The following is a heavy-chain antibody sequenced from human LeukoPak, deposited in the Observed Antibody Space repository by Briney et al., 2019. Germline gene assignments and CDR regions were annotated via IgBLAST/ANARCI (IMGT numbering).Heavy chain of an antibody. CDR1: GGSISSSSYY. CDR3: AREGLKVVAATRSYYYGMDV. V-gene: IGHV4-39*07. CDR2: IYYSGST. J-gene: IGHJ6*02. Sequence: PSETLSLTCTVSGGSISSSSYYWGWIRQPPGKGLEWIGTIYYSGSTYYNPSLKSRVTISVDTSKNQFSLKLSSVTAADTAVYYCAREGLKVVAATRSYYYGMDVWGQGTTVTVSS. D-gene: IGHD2-15*01.